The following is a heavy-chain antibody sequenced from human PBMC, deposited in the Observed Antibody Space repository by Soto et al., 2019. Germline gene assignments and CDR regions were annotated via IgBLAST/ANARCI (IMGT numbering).Heavy chain of an antibody. V-gene: IGHV6-1*01. CDR2: SYYRSKWYN. Sequence: SPTLSLTCTIPGGSFSSNGAAWKLIRQSPPRSLEWWGRSYYRSKWYNDYALSVKSRITINRDTSKNQLSLQLNSVTPEDTAVYYCARGSVMITEILDYWGQGTLVTVSS. J-gene: IGHJ4*02. D-gene: IGHD3-16*01. CDR1: GGSFSSNGAA. CDR3: ARGSVMITEILDY.